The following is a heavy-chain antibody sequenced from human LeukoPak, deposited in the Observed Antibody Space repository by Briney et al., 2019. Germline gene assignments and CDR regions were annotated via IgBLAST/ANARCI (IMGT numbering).Heavy chain of an antibody. CDR1: GFSFSDYY. CDR2: LSSSGTTI. J-gene: IGHJ6*02. V-gene: IGHV3-11*01. CDR3: AGARSHYYGMDV. Sequence: GGSLRLSCAASGFSFSDYYMTWIRQAPGKGLEWVAYLSSSGTTIYYADSVKGRFTTSRDNGQNSVYLQMNSLRDEDTAVYFCAGARSHYYGMDVWGQGTTVTVSS. D-gene: IGHD1-26*01.